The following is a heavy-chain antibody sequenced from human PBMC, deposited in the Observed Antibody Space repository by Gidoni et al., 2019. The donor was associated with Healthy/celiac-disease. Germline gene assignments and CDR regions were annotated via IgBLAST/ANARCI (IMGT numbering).Heavy chain of an antibody. CDR1: GITFSSYA. V-gene: IGHV3-23*01. CDR3: AKDQWELLSIDY. J-gene: IGHJ4*02. CDR2: ISVSGGST. Sequence: EVQLLQSGGGLVQTGGSLRLSCAAAGITFSSYAMSWVRQAPGKGVEWGASISVSGGSTYYADSVKGRFPISRDNSKNTLYLQMNSLRAEDTAVYYCAKDQWELLSIDYWGQGTLVTVSS. D-gene: IGHD1-26*01.